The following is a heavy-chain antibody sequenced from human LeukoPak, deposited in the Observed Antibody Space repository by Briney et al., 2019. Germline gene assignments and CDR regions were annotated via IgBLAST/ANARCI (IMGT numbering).Heavy chain of an antibody. D-gene: IGHD2-2*02. Sequence: ASVKVSCKASGYTFTSYYMHWVRQAPGQGLEWMGIINPSGGSTSYAQKFQGRVTMTRDTSTSTVCMELSSLRSEDTAVYYCASGFCSSTSCYTGWFDPWGQGTLVTVSS. CDR1: GYTFTSYY. V-gene: IGHV1-46*03. CDR3: ASGFCSSTSCYTGWFDP. J-gene: IGHJ5*02. CDR2: INPSGGST.